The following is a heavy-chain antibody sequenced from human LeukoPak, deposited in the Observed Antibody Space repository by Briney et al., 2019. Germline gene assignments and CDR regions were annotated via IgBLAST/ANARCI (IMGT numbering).Heavy chain of an antibody. D-gene: IGHD2-2*01. CDR3: AKDRDCSSTGCYVFAN. CDR1: GVTLRNYA. J-gene: IGHJ4*02. CDR2: ISGDGEST. Sequence: PGGSLRLSCAASGVTLRNYAMTWIRQAPGKGLQWVSVISGDGESTYYADSVRGRFTISRDNSKNTMYLQMNNMRAADTAIYYCAKDRDCSSTGCYVFANWGQGTLVTVSS. V-gene: IGHV3-23*01.